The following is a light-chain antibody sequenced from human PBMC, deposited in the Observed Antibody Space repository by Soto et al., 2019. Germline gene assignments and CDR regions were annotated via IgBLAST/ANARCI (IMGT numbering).Light chain of an antibody. CDR1: QTVRNNY. V-gene: IGKV3-20*01. Sequence: EFVLTQSPGTLSLSPGERATLSCRASQTVRNNYLAWYQQKPGQAPRLLIYDASSRATGIPDRFSGGGSGKEFTLTISRLEPEDFAVYYCQQFSSYPLTFGGGTKVEIK. CDR3: QQFSSYPLT. CDR2: DAS. J-gene: IGKJ4*01.